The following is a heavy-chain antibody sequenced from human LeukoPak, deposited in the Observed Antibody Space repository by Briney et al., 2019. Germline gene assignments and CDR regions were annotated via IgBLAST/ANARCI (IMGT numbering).Heavy chain of an antibody. J-gene: IGHJ3*02. CDR1: GFSFGNYW. CDR2: IRGDGSQQ. CDR3: ARDANYRGSSGYFDAFDI. Sequence: GGSLRFSCAASGFSFGNYWMTWHRQAPGKGLKWMANIRGDGSQQDHLDSVTGRFTVSRANAEDSLYLQISSLRAEDTSDYYCARDANYRGSSGYFDAFDIWGQGTMVAVSS. V-gene: IGHV3-7*01. D-gene: IGHD3-22*01.